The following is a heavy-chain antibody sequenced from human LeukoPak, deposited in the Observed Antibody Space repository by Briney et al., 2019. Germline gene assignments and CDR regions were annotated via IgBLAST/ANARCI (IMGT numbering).Heavy chain of an antibody. Sequence: ASVKVSCKASGYTFTTYPINWVRQAPGQGLEWMGWIDTNTGSPTYAQGLTGRFVFSLDTSVSTTYLHINSLKAEDTAVYYCARDASMINFDYWGQGSLVTVSS. V-gene: IGHV7-4-1*02. CDR2: IDTNTGSP. D-gene: IGHD3-16*01. CDR3: ARDASMINFDY. J-gene: IGHJ4*02. CDR1: GYTFTTYP.